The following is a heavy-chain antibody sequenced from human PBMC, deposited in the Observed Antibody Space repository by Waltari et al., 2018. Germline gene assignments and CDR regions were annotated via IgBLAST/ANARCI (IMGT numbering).Heavy chain of an antibody. J-gene: IGHJ1*01. D-gene: IGHD1-26*01. CDR3: ARGSGSYYLEYFQH. CDR1: GFTVSSNY. Sequence: EVQLVESGGGLIQPGGSLRLSCAASGFTVSSNYMSWVRQAPGKGLEWVSVIYSGGSTYYADSVKGRFTISRDNSKNTLYLQMNSLRAEDTAVYYCARGSGSYYLEYFQHWGQDTLVTVSS. V-gene: IGHV3-53*01. CDR2: IYSGGST.